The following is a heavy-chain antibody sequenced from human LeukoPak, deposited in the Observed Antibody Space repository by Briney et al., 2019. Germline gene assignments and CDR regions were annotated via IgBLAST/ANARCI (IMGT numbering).Heavy chain of an antibody. D-gene: IGHD4-17*01. CDR2: MSNSGST. Sequence: PSETLSLTCTVSGASTSRYYWSWIRQPPGKGLEWIACMSNSGSTNYNPSLKSRVTMSIDTSKNQFSFTLSSRPVADPDIYLFVRGIESDGDYGYWGQGSLVTASS. V-gene: IGHV4-4*07. J-gene: IGHJ4*01. CDR1: GASTSRYY. CDR3: VRGIESDGDYGY.